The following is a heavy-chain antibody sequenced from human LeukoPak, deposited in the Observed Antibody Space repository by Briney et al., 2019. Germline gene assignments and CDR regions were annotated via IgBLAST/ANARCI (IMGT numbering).Heavy chain of an antibody. V-gene: IGHV1-58*02. Sequence: SVKVSCKASGFTFTSSAMQWVRQARGQRLEWIGWIVVGSGNTNYAQKFQERVTITRDMSTSTAYMELSSLRSEDTAVYYCAASLRYCTNGVCPALDYWGQGTLVTVSS. D-gene: IGHD2-8*01. CDR3: AASLRYCTNGVCPALDY. J-gene: IGHJ4*02. CDR1: GFTFTSSA. CDR2: IVVGSGNT.